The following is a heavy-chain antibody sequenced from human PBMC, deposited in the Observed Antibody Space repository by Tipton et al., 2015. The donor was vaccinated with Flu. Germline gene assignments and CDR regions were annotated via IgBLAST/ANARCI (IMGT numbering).Heavy chain of an antibody. V-gene: IGHV5-51*01. J-gene: IGHJ4*02. D-gene: IGHD5-24*01. CDR3: TRQRDGYNDFDY. CDR2: IYPADSDT. Sequence: VQLVQSGAEVKKPGESLKISCKTSGFNFNTYWIGWVRQMPGKGLEWMGIIYPADSDTRYSPSFQGQVTISVDKSITTAYLQWSSLKAADTAIYYCTRQRDGYNDFDYWGQGSLVTVSS. CDR1: GFNFNTYW.